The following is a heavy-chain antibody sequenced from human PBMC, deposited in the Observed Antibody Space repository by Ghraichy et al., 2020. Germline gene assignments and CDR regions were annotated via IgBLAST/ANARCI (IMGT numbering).Heavy chain of an antibody. CDR2: ISYEGSNK. CDR3: ARDYSYSLDY. D-gene: IGHD5-18*01. J-gene: IGHJ4*02. CDR1: GFTFSRYA. V-gene: IGHV3-30-3*01. Sequence: GGSLRLSCAASGFTFSRYAMHWVRQAPGKGLEWVAVISYEGSNKYYADSVKGRFTISRDNSKNTLYLQMNSLRAEDTAVYYCARDYSYSLDYWGQGTLVTVSS.